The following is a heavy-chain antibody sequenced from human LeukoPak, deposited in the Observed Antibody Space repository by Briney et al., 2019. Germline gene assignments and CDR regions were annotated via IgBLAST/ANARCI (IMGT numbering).Heavy chain of an antibody. D-gene: IGHD3-10*01. Sequence: GGSLRLSCAASGFTFSSYEMNWVRQAPGKGLEWVSYISSSGSTIYYADSVKGRFTISRENAENSLYLQMNSLRVEDTAVYYRAKLAKYFYGSETYYFFEHWGQGTPVTASS. J-gene: IGHJ4*02. CDR2: ISSSGSTI. CDR1: GFTFSSYE. CDR3: AKLAKYFYGSETYYFFEH. V-gene: IGHV3-48*03.